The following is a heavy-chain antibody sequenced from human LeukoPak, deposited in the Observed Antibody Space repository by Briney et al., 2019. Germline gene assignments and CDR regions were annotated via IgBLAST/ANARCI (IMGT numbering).Heavy chain of an antibody. CDR3: ARKLGGNYYYAMDV. V-gene: IGHV3-23*01. D-gene: IGHD4-23*01. Sequence: GGSLRLSCVVSGFTFTNYAMSWVRQAPGKGLEWVSTISGDGGRIYYAVSVKGRFTISRDDSKNTLYLQMNSLRVEDTAVYYCARKLGGNYYYAMDVWGQGTTVSVSS. CDR1: GFTFTNYA. CDR2: ISGDGGRI. J-gene: IGHJ6*02.